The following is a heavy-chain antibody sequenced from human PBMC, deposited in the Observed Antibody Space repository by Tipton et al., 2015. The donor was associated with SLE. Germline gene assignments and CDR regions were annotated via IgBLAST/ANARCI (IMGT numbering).Heavy chain of an antibody. V-gene: IGHV3-23*01. D-gene: IGHD3-3*01. CDR2: ISGGSDIT. J-gene: IGHJ6*02. CDR1: GFTFSSYS. CDR3: AGRRLILFGHCMDV. Sequence: PLRLSCAASGFTFSSYSMTWVRQAPGKALEWVSIISGGSDITNYADSVKGRFTITRDNSKNTLYLQMSSLSAEDTAIYYCAGRRLILFGHCMDVWGQGTTVTVSS.